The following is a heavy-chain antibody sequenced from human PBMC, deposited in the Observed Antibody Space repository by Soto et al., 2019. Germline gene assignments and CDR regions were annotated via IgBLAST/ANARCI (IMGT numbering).Heavy chain of an antibody. Sequence: EVQLVESGGGLVQPGGSLELSVPASGLPFGDIWLGWAAQPPGKGLGCVANIKPDGGEKYYVDPVKGRFTISRDNAKNSLYLQMNSLRAEDTAVYYCASSMGRGGNDYWGQGTLVAVSS. J-gene: IGHJ4*02. CDR1: GLPFGDIW. V-gene: IGHV3-7*05. D-gene: IGHD3-10*01. CDR2: IKPDGGEK. CDR3: ASSMGRGGNDY.